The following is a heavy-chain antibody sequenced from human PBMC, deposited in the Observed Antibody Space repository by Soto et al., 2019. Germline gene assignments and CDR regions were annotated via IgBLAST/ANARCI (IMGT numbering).Heavy chain of an antibody. CDR2: INHSGST. CDR3: ARQGSTSMSSRYFDS. Sequence: PSETLSLTCAVYGGSFSGYYWSWIRQPPGKGLEWIGEINHSGSTNYNPSLKSRVTISVDTSKNQFSLKLSSVTAADTAVYYCARQGSTSMSSRYFDSWGQGTLVTVSS. CDR1: GGSFSGYY. V-gene: IGHV4-34*01. J-gene: IGHJ4*02. D-gene: IGHD5-12*01.